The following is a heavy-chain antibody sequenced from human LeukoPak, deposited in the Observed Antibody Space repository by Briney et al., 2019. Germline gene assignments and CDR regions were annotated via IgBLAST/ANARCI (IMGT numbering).Heavy chain of an antibody. V-gene: IGHV3-74*01. CDR1: GFTFSSYW. Sequence: GGSLRLSCAASGFTFSSYWMHWVRQAPGKGLVWVSRINSDGSSTSYADSVKGRFTISRDNAKNTLYLQMNSLRAEDTAVYYCARQEQSFRISSYFDYWGRGTLVTVSS. D-gene: IGHD6-13*01. J-gene: IGHJ4*02. CDR2: INSDGSST. CDR3: ARQEQSFRISSYFDY.